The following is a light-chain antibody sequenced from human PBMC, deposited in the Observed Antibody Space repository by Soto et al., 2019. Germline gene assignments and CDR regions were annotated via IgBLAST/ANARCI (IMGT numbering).Light chain of an antibody. J-gene: IGKJ1*01. CDR2: GSS. V-gene: IGKV3-20*01. Sequence: EIVMTQSPGTLSLSPGERATLSCRASQSVGSNYLAWYQQKPGQAPRLLIYGSSSRATGIPDRFSGSGSGTDVTLTISRLEPEDFAVYYCQQYGSSLRTFGQGTKVEVK. CDR3: QQYGSSLRT. CDR1: QSVGSNY.